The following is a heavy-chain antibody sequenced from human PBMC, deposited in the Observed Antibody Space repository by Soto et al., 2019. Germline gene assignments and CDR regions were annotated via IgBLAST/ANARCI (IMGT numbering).Heavy chain of an antibody. CDR3: VACSGGTCQQKFVDY. CDR1: GFTFSSYP. D-gene: IGHD2-15*01. V-gene: IGHV3-23*01. CDR2: ISGDGDTA. Sequence: EVQLLESGGGLVQPGESLRLACVTSGFTFSSYPMTWVRQAPGKGLEWVSAISGDGDTALYADSVKGRFTISRDNSKNTLYLQLIRLRAEDTATDYCVACSGGTCQQKFVDYWGQGTLVTVSS. J-gene: IGHJ4*02.